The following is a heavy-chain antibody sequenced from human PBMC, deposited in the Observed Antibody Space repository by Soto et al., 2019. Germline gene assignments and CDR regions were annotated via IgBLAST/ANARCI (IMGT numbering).Heavy chain of an antibody. Sequence: PSETLSLTCTVSGGSISSGGYYWSWIRQHPGKGLEWIGYIYYSGSTNYNPSLKSRVTISVDTSKNQFSLKLSSVTAADTAVYYCARHPGLKGDAFDIWGQGTMVTVSS. J-gene: IGHJ3*02. CDR1: GGSISSGGYY. V-gene: IGHV4-61*08. CDR3: ARHPGLKGDAFDI. CDR2: IYYSGST.